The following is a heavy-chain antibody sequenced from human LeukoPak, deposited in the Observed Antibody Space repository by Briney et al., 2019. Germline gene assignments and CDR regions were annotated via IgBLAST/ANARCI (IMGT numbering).Heavy chain of an antibody. J-gene: IGHJ4*02. CDR1: GGTFSSYA. D-gene: IGHD3-10*01. V-gene: IGHV1-69*04. CDR3: ARDDYYGPGSPFRVDY. CDR2: MIPILGIA. Sequence: ASVKVSCKASGGTFSSYAISWVRQAPGQGLEWMGRMIPILGIANYAQKFQGRVTITADKSTSTAYMELSSLRSEDTAVYYCARDDYYGPGSPFRVDYWGQGTLVTVSS.